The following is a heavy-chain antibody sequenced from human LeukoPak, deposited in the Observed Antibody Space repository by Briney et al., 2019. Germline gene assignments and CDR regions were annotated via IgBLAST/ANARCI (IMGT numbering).Heavy chain of an antibody. CDR3: ARVGPNYYDSSGYWWGAFDI. J-gene: IGHJ3*02. CDR2: ISAYNGNT. D-gene: IGHD3-22*01. Sequence: ASVKVSCKASGYTFTSYGLSWVRQAPGQGLEWMGWISAYNGNTNYAQKLQGRVTMTTDTSTSTAYMELRSLRSDDTAVYYCARVGPNYYDSSGYWWGAFDIWGQGTMVTVSS. V-gene: IGHV1-18*01. CDR1: GYTFTSYG.